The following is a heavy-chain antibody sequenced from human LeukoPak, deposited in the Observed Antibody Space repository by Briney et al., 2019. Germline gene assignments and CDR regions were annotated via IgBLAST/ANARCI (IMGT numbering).Heavy chain of an antibody. J-gene: IGHJ5*02. V-gene: IGHV3-21*01. CDR1: GFTFSSYS. Sequence: GGSLRLSCAASGFTFSSYSMNWVRQAPGKGLEWVSSISSSSSYIYYADSVKGRFTISRDNAKNSLYLQMNSLRAEDTAVYYCERDGDLTGYYNWFDPWGQGTLVTVSS. D-gene: IGHD3-9*01. CDR2: ISSSSSYI. CDR3: ERDGDLTGYYNWFDP.